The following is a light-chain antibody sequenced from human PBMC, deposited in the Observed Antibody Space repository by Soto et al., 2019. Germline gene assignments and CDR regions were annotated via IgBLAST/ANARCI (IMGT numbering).Light chain of an antibody. J-gene: IGLJ2*01. V-gene: IGLV2-8*01. CDR3: SSYASSNSLV. CDR1: SSDVGGHNY. Sequence: QSVLTQPPSASGSPGQSVTISCTGTSSDVGGHNYVSWYQQNPGKAPKLMIYEVSKRPSGVPDRFSGSKSGNTASLTVSGLQAEDEADYYCSSYASSNSLVFGGGTKLTVL. CDR2: EVS.